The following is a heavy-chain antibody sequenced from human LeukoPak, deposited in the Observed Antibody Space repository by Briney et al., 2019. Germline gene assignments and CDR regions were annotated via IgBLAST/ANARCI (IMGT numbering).Heavy chain of an antibody. Sequence: SETLSLTCTVSGVSISSGGYYWSWLRQHPGKGLEWIGYIYYSGSTYYNPSLKSRVTISVDTSKNQFSLKLSSVTAADTAVYYCARVLPRANDFWSGYRAMGAFDIWGQGTMVTVSS. CDR1: GVSISSGGYY. D-gene: IGHD3-3*01. V-gene: IGHV4-31*03. CDR3: ARVLPRANDFWSGYRAMGAFDI. CDR2: IYYSGST. J-gene: IGHJ3*02.